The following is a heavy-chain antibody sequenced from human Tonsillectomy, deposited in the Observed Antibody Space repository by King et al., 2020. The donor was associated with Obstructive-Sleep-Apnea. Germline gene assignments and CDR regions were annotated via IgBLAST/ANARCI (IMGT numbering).Heavy chain of an antibody. V-gene: IGHV4-59*04. J-gene: IGHJ6*02. CDR2: VHYSGTT. D-gene: IGHD3-9*01. CDR3: AVRYFDRFFKTYYGMDV. Sequence: VQLQESGPGLVKPSETLSLSCTVSGGSIRNYFWGWIRQSPGKGLEWIGSVHYSGTTYYNTSLKSRLTLSLDRSKNQFSLNMTSVTAADSAVYFCAVRYFDRFFKTYYGMDVWGQGTTVTVSS. CDR1: GGSIRNYF.